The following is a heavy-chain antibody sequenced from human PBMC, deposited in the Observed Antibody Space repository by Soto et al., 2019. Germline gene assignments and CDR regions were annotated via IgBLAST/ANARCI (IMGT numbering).Heavy chain of an antibody. Sequence: SETLSLTCTVSGGSISSGGYYWSWIRQHPGKGLEWIGYIYYSGSTYYNPSLKSRVTISVDTSKNQFSLKLSSVTAADTAVYYCAIDPDCSGGSCYAAFDIWGQGTMVTVSS. J-gene: IGHJ3*02. D-gene: IGHD2-15*01. V-gene: IGHV4-31*03. CDR3: AIDPDCSGGSCYAAFDI. CDR1: GGSISSGGYY. CDR2: IYYSGST.